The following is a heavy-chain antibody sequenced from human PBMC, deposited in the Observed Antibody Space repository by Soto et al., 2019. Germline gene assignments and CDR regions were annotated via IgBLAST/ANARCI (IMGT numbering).Heavy chain of an antibody. CDR1: GYSFTSYW. D-gene: IGHD6-13*01. CDR2: IYIVVSDT. CDR3: ATHGNSGSWYFLFYP. V-gene: IGHV5-51*01. Sequence: EEKMKISSKSSGYSFTSYWIDRVRQMPGKGLEWMASIYIVVSDTRYSPSFHGLVTLSADKSISAAYLQWSRLKASDTAMYFCATHGNSGSWYFLFYPWGPGTLVTVSS. J-gene: IGHJ5*02.